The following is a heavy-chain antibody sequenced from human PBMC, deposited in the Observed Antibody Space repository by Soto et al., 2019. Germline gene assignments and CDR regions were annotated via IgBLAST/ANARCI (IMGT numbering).Heavy chain of an antibody. V-gene: IGHV4-30-2*01. CDR2: IFHSGNT. Sequence: QLQLQESGSGLVKPSQTLSLTCAVSGGSISSGGYSWSWIRQPPGKGLEWIGYIFHSGNTYYNPXLNSRGNISVXXSXNXXSLNLSSVTAADTAVYYCPRIDVDTTMDTVIAFDIWGQGTMVTVS. CDR1: GGSISSGGYS. CDR3: PRIDVDTTMDTVIAFDI. D-gene: IGHD5-18*01. J-gene: IGHJ3*02.